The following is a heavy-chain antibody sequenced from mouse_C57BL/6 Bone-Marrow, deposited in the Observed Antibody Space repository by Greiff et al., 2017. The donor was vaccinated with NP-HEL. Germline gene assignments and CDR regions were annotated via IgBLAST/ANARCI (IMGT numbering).Heavy chain of an antibody. V-gene: IGHV1-82*01. J-gene: IGHJ3*01. Sequence: QVQLQQSGPELVKPGASVKISCKASGYAFSSSWMNWVKQRPGKGLEWIGRIYPGDGDTNYNGKFKGKATLTADKSSSTAYMQLSSLTSEDSAVYFCAPVLLRYPGWFAYWGQGTLVTVSA. CDR1: GYAFSSSW. CDR3: APVLLRYPGWFAY. D-gene: IGHD1-1*01. CDR2: IYPGDGDT.